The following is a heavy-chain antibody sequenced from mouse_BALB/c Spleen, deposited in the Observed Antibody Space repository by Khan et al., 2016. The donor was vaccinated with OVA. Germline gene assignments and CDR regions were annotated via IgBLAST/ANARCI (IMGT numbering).Heavy chain of an antibody. CDR2: INPTSGYT. CDR3: TGDIIDY. CDR1: GYTFTTYW. Sequence: QVQLQQSGAELAKPGASVKLSCKASGYTFTTYWIHWVKQRPGQGLEWIGYINPTSGYTDYNEKFKDRATLSADKSSSTAYMQLSSLTSEDSAVXSCTGDIIDYWGQGTTLTVSS. V-gene: IGHV1-7*01. J-gene: IGHJ2*01.